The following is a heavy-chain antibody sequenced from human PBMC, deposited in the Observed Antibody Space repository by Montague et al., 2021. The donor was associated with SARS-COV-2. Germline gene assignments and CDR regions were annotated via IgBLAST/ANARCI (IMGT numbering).Heavy chain of an antibody. CDR1: GFTFSSYA. J-gene: IGHJ4*02. CDR2: ISYDGSNK. V-gene: IGHV3-30*04. D-gene: IGHD3-9*01. CDR3: ARDDYDILTGPFDY. Sequence: SLRLSCAASGFTFSSYAMHWVRQAPGKGLEWVAAISYDGSNKYYADSVKGRFTISRDNSKNKLYVQMNSLRAEDTAVYYCARDDYDILTGPFDYWGQGTLVTVSS.